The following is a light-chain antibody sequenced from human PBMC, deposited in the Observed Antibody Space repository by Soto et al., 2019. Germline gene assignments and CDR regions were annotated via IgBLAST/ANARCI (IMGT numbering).Light chain of an antibody. V-gene: IGKV3-20*01. CDR3: KQYRSAAPFT. CDR1: QSVSISY. Sequence: EIVLTQSPGTLSLSPGERATLSCRASQSVSISYLAWYQQNPGQAPRLLHYVASSRAPGVPDRVSGNGAGTDFTLTISSLNPEDFAVNYCKQYRSAAPFTFGGGTKVEIQ. CDR2: VAS. J-gene: IGKJ4*01.